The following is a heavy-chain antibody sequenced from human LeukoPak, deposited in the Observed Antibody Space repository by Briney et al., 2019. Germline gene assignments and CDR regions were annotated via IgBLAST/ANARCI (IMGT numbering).Heavy chain of an antibody. J-gene: IGHJ6*02. D-gene: IGHD2-2*01. CDR1: GGSFSGYY. CDR3: ARMPSYYYGMDV. CDR2: INHSGST. V-gene: IGHV4-34*01. Sequence: SETLSLTCAVYGGSFSGYYWSWIRQPPGKGLEWIGEINHSGSTNYNPSLKSRVTISVATSKNQFSLKLISVTAADTAVYYCARMPSYYYGMDVWGQGTTVTVSS.